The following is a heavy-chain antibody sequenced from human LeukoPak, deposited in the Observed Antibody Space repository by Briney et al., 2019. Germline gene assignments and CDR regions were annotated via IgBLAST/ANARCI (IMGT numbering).Heavy chain of an antibody. Sequence: ASVKVSCKASGYTFTGYYMHWVRQAPGQGLEWMGWINPNSGGTNYAQKFQGRVTMTRDTFISTAYMELSRLRSDDTAVYYCARGSDILTGYLYRDYWGQGTLVTVSS. V-gene: IGHV1-2*02. D-gene: IGHD3-9*01. CDR2: INPNSGGT. J-gene: IGHJ4*02. CDR3: ARGSDILTGYLYRDY. CDR1: GYTFTGYY.